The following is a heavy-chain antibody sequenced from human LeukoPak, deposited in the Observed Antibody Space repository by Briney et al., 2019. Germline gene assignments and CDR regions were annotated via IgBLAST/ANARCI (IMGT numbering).Heavy chain of an antibody. D-gene: IGHD6-13*01. V-gene: IGHV4-4*09. CDR2: IYTSGST. CDR3: ARHTIAAAGANWFDP. J-gene: IGHJ5*02. CDR1: GGSISSYY. Sequence: SDTLSLTCTVSGGSISSYYWSWIRQPPGKGLEWIGYIYTSGSTNYNPSLKSRVTISVDTSKNQFSLKLSSVTAADTAVYYCARHTIAAAGANWFDPWGQGTPVTVSS.